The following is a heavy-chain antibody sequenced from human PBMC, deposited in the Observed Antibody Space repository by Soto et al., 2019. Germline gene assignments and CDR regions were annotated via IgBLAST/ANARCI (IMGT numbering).Heavy chain of an antibody. CDR2: ICTAGDT. CDR1: GFTFSGFD. D-gene: IGHD2-21*01. CDR3: ARGQEVVAHFFHX. Sequence: GSLRLSGEASGFTFSGFDMHWVRQPTGKGLEWVGAICTAGDTDYAVSVKGRFTISRDNAKNSLSLQMNSLRAGDTAVYFCARGQEVVAHFFHXWRQGTQVTVSX. V-gene: IGHV3-13*01. J-gene: IGHJ4*02.